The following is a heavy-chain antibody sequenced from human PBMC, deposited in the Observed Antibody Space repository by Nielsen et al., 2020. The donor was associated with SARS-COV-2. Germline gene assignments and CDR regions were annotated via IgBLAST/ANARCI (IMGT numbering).Heavy chain of an antibody. Sequence: GGSLRLSCGASGFNLSIYAMHWVRQAPGKGLEWVARVSFDGSKKDHAEFVKGRFTVSRDDSKHTIYLNMNSLRGEDTALYFCAKDFHGSVADFFGNWGQGTLVTVSS. CDR2: VSFDGSKK. D-gene: IGHD2-15*01. V-gene: IGHV3-30*04. CDR1: GFNLSIYA. CDR3: AKDFHGSVADFFGN. J-gene: IGHJ4*02.